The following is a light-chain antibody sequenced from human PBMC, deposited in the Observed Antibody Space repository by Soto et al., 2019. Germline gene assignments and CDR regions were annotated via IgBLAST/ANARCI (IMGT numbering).Light chain of an antibody. CDR2: AAS. V-gene: IGKV1-9*01. CDR3: QQFYNYPRT. J-gene: IGKJ1*01. Sequence: TQFTHSPSSLSSSVLDTVAITCPASQGISSYLACYHQQPGNAPKLLISAASTLQSGVTSRFSGSGSGTDFTLTISYLQYADFGTYYCQQFYNYPRTVGQGTKVDIK. CDR1: QGISSY.